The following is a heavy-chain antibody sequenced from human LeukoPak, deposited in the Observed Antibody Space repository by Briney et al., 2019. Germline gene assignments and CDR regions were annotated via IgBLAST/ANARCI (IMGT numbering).Heavy chain of an antibody. V-gene: IGHV4-59*01. J-gene: IGHJ4*02. CDR1: GGSFSGYY. Sequence: SETLSLTCAVYGGSFSGYYWSWIRQSPGNGLEWIGQIHSSGSTTYNPSLKSRVTISVDTSKNQFSLYLSSVTAADTAVYYCARDIREVGESHYFDYWGQGTLVTVTS. CDR2: IHSSGST. CDR3: ARDIREVGESHYFDY. D-gene: IGHD1-26*01.